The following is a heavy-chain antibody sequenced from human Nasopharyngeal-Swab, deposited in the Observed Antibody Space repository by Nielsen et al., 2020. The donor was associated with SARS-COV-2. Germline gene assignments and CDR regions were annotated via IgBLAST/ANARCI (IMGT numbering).Heavy chain of an antibody. V-gene: IGHV4-38-2*02. CDR2: IYHSGNT. J-gene: IGHJ4*02. CDR1: GYSISSGYY. D-gene: IGHD2-21*01. CDR3: VHLWLPGF. Sequence: SETLSLTCTVSGYSISSGYYWGWIRQPTGQALEWIASIYHSGNTYYNPSLKSRVTISVDTSKNQFSLKLNSVTAADTALYFCVHLWLPGFWGQGTLVTVSS.